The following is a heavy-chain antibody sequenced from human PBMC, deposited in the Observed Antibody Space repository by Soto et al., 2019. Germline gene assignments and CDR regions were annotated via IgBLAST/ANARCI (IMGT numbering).Heavy chain of an antibody. CDR1: GGTFSSYA. V-gene: IGHV1-69*12. D-gene: IGHD2-15*01. J-gene: IGHJ2*01. Sequence: QVQLVQSGAEVKKPGSSVKVSCTASGGTFSSYAIRWVRQAPGQGLEWMGGIIPIFGTANYAQKFQGRVTITADESTSTAYMELSSLRSEDTAVYYCARVVTVVKSFHYWYFDLWGRGTLVTVSS. CDR3: ARVVTVVKSFHYWYFDL. CDR2: IIPIFGTA.